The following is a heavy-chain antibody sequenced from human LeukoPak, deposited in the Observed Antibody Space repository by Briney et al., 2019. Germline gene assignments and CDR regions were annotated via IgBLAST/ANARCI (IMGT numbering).Heavy chain of an antibody. J-gene: IGHJ4*02. CDR1: GFTFSSYS. D-gene: IGHD5-12*01. Sequence: PGGSLRLSCAASGFTFSSYSMNWVRQAPGKGLEWVSYITSGSSIISYADSVKGRFTISRDNAKNSLYLQMNSLRAEDTAVYYCATMAAIKGYWGQGTLVTVSS. V-gene: IGHV3-48*04. CDR3: ATMAAIKGY. CDR2: ITSGSSII.